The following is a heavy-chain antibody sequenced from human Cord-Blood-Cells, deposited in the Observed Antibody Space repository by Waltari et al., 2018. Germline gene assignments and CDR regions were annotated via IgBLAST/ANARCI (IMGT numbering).Heavy chain of an antibody. CDR1: GGTFSSYA. CDR2: IIPILGTA. V-gene: IGHV1-69*01. Sequence: QVQLVQSGAEVKKPGSSVKVSCKASGGTFSSYAISWGRQATGQGLEWMGGIIPILGTANNAQKCQGRVTMTADESTSTAYMELSSLRSEDTAVYYCARGGLTGYGWFDPWGQGTLVTVSS. CDR3: ARGGLTGYGWFDP. J-gene: IGHJ5*02. D-gene: IGHD2-2*03.